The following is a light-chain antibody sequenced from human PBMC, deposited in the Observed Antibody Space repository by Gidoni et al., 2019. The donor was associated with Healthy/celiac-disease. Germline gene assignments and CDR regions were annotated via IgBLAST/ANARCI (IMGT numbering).Light chain of an antibody. Sequence: QSALRQPVYVSGSAGQSITISCTGTSSASGGYNYVSWYQHHPGKAPKFMIYDVRNRPSGVSNRFSCSKSGTTASLTISGLQAEDEADYYCRSYTRSSTLVVFGGGTKLTVL. CDR3: RSYTRSSTLVV. CDR1: SSASGGYNY. V-gene: IGLV2-14*03. J-gene: IGLJ2*01. CDR2: DVR.